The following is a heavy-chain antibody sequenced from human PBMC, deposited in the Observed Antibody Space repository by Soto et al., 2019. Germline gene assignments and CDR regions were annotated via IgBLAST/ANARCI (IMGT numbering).Heavy chain of an antibody. Sequence: QGQLVESGGGEVQPGRSLRLSCVASGFTFLNYGMHWVRQAPGKGLEWVAMISNDGSNEYYVDSVKGRFTISRDNSKNTVYLQMNSLRPDDTAVYYCAKQHYDYWSGYYRYGFDVWGQGTLVTVSS. CDR1: GFTFLNYG. V-gene: IGHV3-30*18. CDR3: AKQHYDYWSGYYRYGFDV. CDR2: ISNDGSNE. D-gene: IGHD3-3*01. J-gene: IGHJ3*01.